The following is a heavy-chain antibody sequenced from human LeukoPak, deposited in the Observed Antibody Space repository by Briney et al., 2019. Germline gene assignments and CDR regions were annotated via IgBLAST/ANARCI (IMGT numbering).Heavy chain of an antibody. CDR1: GFTFSDYY. J-gene: IGHJ6*02. D-gene: IGHD2-15*01. V-gene: IGHV3-11*01. Sequence: GGSLRLSCAASGFTFSDYYMSWIRQAPGKGLEWVSYISSSGSTIYYADSVKGRFTISRDNAKNSLYLQMNSLRAEDTAVYYCARDGKKWVVAATRVYGMDVWGQGITVTVSS. CDR3: ARDGKKWVVAATRVYGMDV. CDR2: ISSSGSTI.